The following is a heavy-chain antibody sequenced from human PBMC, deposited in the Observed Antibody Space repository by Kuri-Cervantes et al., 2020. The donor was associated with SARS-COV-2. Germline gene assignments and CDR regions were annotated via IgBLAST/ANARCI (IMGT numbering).Heavy chain of an antibody. Sequence: GGSLRLSCTASGFTFGDYAMSWVRQAPGKGLEWVGFIRSKAYGGTTEYAASVKDRFTISRDDSKSIAYLQMNSLKTEDTAVYYCTRDDFWSGYYWDWGQGTLVTVSS. D-gene: IGHD3-3*01. CDR3: TRDDFWSGYYWD. J-gene: IGHJ4*02. CDR1: GFTFGDYA. CDR2: IRSKAYGGTT. V-gene: IGHV3-49*04.